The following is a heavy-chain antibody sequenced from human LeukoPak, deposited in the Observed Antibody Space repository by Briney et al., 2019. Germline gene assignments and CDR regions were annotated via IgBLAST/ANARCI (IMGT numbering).Heavy chain of an antibody. CDR2: ISSSSTYI. V-gene: IGHV3-21*01. CDR1: GFTFDSYG. J-gene: IGHJ4*02. Sequence: GGSLRLSCAASGFTFDSYGMNWVRQAPGKGLEWVSSISSSSTYIYYADSVKGRFTISRDNAKNSLYLQMNSLRAEDTAVYYCARAYCSSTRCSYYFDSWGQGTLVTVSS. CDR3: ARAYCSSTRCSYYFDS. D-gene: IGHD2-2*01.